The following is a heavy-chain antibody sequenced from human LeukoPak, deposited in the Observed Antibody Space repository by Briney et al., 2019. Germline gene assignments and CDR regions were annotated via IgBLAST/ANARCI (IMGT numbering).Heavy chain of an antibody. CDR3: ARNNRRVGEGDY. V-gene: IGHV1-69*05. D-gene: IGHD1-14*01. J-gene: IGHJ4*02. Sequence: SVKVSCKASGGTFSSYAIRWVRQGPGQGLEWMGGIITIIGTANYAQKFQGRVTITTDESSSTAYMELSSLRTEDTAVYYCARNNRRVGEGDYWGQGTLVTVSS. CDR1: GGTFSSYA. CDR2: IITIIGTA.